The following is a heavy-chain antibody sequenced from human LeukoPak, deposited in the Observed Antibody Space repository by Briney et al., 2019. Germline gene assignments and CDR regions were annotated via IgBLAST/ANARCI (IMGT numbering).Heavy chain of an antibody. D-gene: IGHD5-18*01. Sequence: SETLSLTCTVSGGSVSSSNYYWGWIRQPPGKGLVWIGSTYYRGSTEYNPSLKSRVTISVDTSKNQFSLKLSAVTAADTAVYFCVRQGGYSHGSVLGHWGQGTLVTVSS. J-gene: IGHJ4*02. V-gene: IGHV4-39*01. CDR1: GGSVSSSNYY. CDR3: VRQGGYSHGSVLGH. CDR2: TYYRGST.